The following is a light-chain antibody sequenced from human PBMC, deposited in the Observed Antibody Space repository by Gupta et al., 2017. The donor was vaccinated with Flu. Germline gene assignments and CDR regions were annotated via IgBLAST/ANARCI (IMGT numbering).Light chain of an antibody. Sequence: QSVLTQPPSASGTPGLRVTISCSGSSSNIGGNTVNWYQHLPGTAPKLLIDSHNQRPSGVPDRFSGSKSGTSASLAISGLQSDDEADYYCASWDDRLNGWVFGGGTKLTVL. CDR1: SSNIGGNT. CDR2: SHN. V-gene: IGLV1-44*01. J-gene: IGLJ3*02. CDR3: ASWDDRLNGWV.